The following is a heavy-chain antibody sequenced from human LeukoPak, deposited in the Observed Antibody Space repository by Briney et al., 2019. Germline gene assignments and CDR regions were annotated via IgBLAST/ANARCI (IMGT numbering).Heavy chain of an antibody. Sequence: GGSLRLSCAASGFTFSKFPMGWVRQAPGRGLEWVSAISACGDVTFYADSLRGRFTISRDNSKSTLYLQMNGLRAEDTAIFYCAKSLFTSATGTGRAFHIWGQGTRVTVSS. CDR3: AKSLFTSATGTGRAFHI. CDR2: ISACGDVT. V-gene: IGHV3-23*01. D-gene: IGHD1-1*01. CDR1: GFTFSKFP. J-gene: IGHJ3*02.